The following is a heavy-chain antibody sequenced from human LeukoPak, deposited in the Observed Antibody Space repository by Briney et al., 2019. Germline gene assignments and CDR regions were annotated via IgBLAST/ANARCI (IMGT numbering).Heavy chain of an antibody. CDR1: GYTFTSYG. V-gene: IGHV1-18*01. J-gene: IGHJ4*02. CDR3: ARDTYYYDSSRNPKADY. Sequence: ASVKDSCKASGYTFTSYGISWVRQAPGQGLEWMGWISAYNGNTNYAQKLQGRVTMTTDTSTSTAYMELRSLRSDDTAVYYCARDTYYYDSSRNPKADYWGQGTLVTVFS. D-gene: IGHD3-22*01. CDR2: ISAYNGNT.